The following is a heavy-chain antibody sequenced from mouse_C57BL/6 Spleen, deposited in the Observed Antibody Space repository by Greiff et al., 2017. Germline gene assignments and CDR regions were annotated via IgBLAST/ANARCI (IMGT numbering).Heavy chain of an antibody. J-gene: IGHJ2*01. Sequence: VQLQQSGPELVKPGASVKISCKASGYAFSRSWMNWVKQRPGKGLEWIGRIYPGDGDTNYSGKYKGKATLTADKSSSTAYMQLSSLTSEDSAVYFCAVYGNYDFDYWGQGTTLTVSS. V-gene: IGHV1-82*01. CDR2: IYPGDGDT. CDR1: GYAFSRSW. CDR3: AVYGNYDFDY. D-gene: IGHD2-1*01.